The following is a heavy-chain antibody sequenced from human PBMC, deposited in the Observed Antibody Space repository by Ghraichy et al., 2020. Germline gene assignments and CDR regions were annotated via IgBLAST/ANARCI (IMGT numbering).Heavy chain of an antibody. CDR3: ATARYGSGSDWLDAFGA. CDR2: ISSGSDTI. Sequence: GGSLRLSCAASGLTFSSYSMHWVRQAPGKGLEWVSYISSGSDTIFYAGSVKGRFIISRDNAKNSLYLQMNSLRAGDSAIYYCATARYGSGSDWLDAFGAWGQGTMVTVSA. CDR1: GLTFSSYS. V-gene: IGHV3-48*01. J-gene: IGHJ3*01. D-gene: IGHD3-10*01.